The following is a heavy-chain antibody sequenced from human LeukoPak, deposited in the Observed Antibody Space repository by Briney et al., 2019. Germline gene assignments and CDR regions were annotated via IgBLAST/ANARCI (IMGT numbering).Heavy chain of an antibody. CDR1: GGSISSSNW. J-gene: IGHJ5*02. Sequence: KPSGTLSLTCAVSGGSISSSNWWSWVRQPPGKGLEWIGEIYHSGSTNYNPSLKSRVTISVDKSKNQFSLKLSSVTVADTAIYYCARGQGATVPQVGKNWFDPWGQGTRVTVSS. V-gene: IGHV4-4*02. CDR3: ARGQGATVPQVGKNWFDP. D-gene: IGHD1-26*01. CDR2: IYHSGST.